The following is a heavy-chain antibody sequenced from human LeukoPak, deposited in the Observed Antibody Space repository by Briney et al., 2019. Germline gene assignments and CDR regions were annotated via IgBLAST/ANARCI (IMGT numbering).Heavy chain of an antibody. J-gene: IGHJ4*02. V-gene: IGHV4-38-2*02. CDR3: ARRNLYDSSGYFHY. CDR2: IYHSGST. Sequence: SETLSLTCTVSGYSISSGYYWGWIRPPPGKGLEWIGSIYHSGSTYYNPSLKSRVTISVDTSKNQFSLKLSSVTAADTAVYYCARRNLYDSSGYFHYWGQGTLVTVSS. CDR1: GYSISSGYY. D-gene: IGHD3-22*01.